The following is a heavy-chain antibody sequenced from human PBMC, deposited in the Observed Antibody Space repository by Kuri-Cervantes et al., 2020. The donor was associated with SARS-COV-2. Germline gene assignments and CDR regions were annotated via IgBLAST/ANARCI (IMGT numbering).Heavy chain of an antibody. Sequence: GESLKISCAAPEFTFSSYDMTWVRQAPGMGLEWVSSISSGSDYIYYADSVKGRFTISRDNAKNSLYLQMNSLRAEDTAVYYCAREEVVPAAVRGYFYRYGMGVWGQGTTVTVSS. CDR3: AREEVVPAAVRGYFYRYGMGV. V-gene: IGHV3-21*01. CDR1: EFTFSSYD. CDR2: ISSGSDYI. J-gene: IGHJ6*02. D-gene: IGHD2-2*01.